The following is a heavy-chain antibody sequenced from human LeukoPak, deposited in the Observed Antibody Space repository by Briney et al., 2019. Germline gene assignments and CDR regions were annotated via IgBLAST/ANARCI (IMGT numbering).Heavy chain of an antibody. V-gene: IGHV3-15*01. CDR1: GFTFSNAW. Sequence: PGGSLRLSCAASGFTFSNAWMSWVRQAPGKGLEWVGRIKSKTDGGTKDYAAPVKGRFTISRDDSKNTLYLQMSSLKTEDTAVYYCTTDPFLSGYDFFDYWGQGTLVTVSS. J-gene: IGHJ4*02. CDR3: TTDPFLSGYDFFDY. CDR2: IKSKTDGGTK. D-gene: IGHD5-12*01.